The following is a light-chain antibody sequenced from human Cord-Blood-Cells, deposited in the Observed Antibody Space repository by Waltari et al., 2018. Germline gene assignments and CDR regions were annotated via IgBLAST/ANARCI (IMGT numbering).Light chain of an antibody. CDR3: SSYTSSSTLV. CDR1: SSAVGGYNY. CDR2: DVS. J-gene: IGLJ3*02. V-gene: IGLV2-14*01. Sequence: QSALTRPASVSGSPGQSIPISCPGTSSAVGGYNYVSWYQQHPGKAPKLMIYDVSNRPSGVSNRFSGSKSGNTASLTISGLQAEDEADYYCSSYTSSSTLVFGGGTKLTVL.